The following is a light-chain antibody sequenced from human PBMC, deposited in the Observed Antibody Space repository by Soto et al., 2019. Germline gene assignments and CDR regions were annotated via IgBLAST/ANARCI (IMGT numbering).Light chain of an antibody. J-gene: IGKJ4*01. CDR2: GAS. CDR3: QQYGSSPGT. Sequence: EVVLTQSPGTLSLSPGERATLSCRASQSVSSYIAWYQQKPGQAPRLLISGASSRATGIPDRFSGRGSGTDFTLTISRLEPEDFAMYYCQQYGSSPGTFGGGTKVEIK. V-gene: IGKV3-20*01. CDR1: QSVSSY.